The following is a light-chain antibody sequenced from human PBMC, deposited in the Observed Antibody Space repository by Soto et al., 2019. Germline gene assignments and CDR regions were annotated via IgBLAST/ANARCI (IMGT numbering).Light chain of an antibody. J-gene: IGKJ5*01. CDR1: QIVSSN. V-gene: IGKV3-15*01. Sequence: IVFTQSPGPRSLSPGERATLSCIASQIVSSNYFAWYQQKPGQAPRLLIYRASTRATGISGRFSGSGSGTEFTLTITSLQSEDFAVYYCQQYNEWPITFGQGTRLANK. CDR2: RAS. CDR3: QQYNEWPIT.